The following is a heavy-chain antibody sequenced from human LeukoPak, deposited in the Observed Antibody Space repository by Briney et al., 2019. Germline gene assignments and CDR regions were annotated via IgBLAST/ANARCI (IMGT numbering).Heavy chain of an antibody. D-gene: IGHD3-10*01. J-gene: IGHJ3*02. CDR1: GYTFTGYY. CDR2: INPNSGGT. V-gene: IGHV1-2*04. CDR3: ASSYYYGSGSYYNANAFDI. Sequence: AASVKVSCKASGYTFTGYYMHWVRQAPGQGLEWMGWINPNSGGTNYAQKFQGWVTMTRDTSISTAYMELSRLRSDDTAVYYCASSYYYGSGSYYNANAFDIWGQGTMVTVSS.